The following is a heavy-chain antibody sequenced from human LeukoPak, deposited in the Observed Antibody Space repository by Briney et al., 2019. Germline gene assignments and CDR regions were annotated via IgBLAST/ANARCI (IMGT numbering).Heavy chain of an antibody. CDR3: AKDLYNFWSGYFGGAFDI. CDR2: ISGSGGST. Sequence: GGSLRLSCAASGFTFSSYAMSWVRQAPGKGLEGVLAISGSGGSTYYADSVKGRFTISRDNSKNTLYLQMNSLRAEDTAVYYCAKDLYNFWSGYFGGAFDIWGQGTMVTVSS. J-gene: IGHJ3*02. CDR1: GFTFSSYA. V-gene: IGHV3-23*01. D-gene: IGHD3-3*01.